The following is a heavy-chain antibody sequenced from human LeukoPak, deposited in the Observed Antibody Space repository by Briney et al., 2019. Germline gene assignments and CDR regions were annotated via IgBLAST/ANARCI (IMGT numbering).Heavy chain of an antibody. CDR3: AREVAYYYDSSGYYLDY. CDR2: IKQDGSEK. D-gene: IGHD3-22*01. Sequence: AGGSLKLSCAASGFTFSSYWMSWVRQAPGKGLEWVANIKQDGSEKYYVDSVKGRFTISRDNAKNSLYLQMNSLRAEDTAVYYCAREVAYYYDSSGYYLDYWGQGTLVTVSS. CDR1: GFTFSSYW. V-gene: IGHV3-7*01. J-gene: IGHJ4*02.